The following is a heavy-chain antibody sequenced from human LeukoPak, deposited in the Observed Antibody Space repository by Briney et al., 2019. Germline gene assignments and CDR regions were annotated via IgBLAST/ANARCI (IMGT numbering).Heavy chain of an antibody. D-gene: IGHD4-23*01. CDR1: GYTFTSYD. Sequence: ASVKVSCKASGYTFTSYDINWVRQATGQGLEWMGWMNPNSGNTGSAQKFQGRVTMTRNTSISTAYMELSSLTSEDTAVCYCAIGNYDGYYFDYWGQGTLVTVSS. CDR2: MNPNSGNT. J-gene: IGHJ4*02. V-gene: IGHV1-8*01. CDR3: AIGNYDGYYFDY.